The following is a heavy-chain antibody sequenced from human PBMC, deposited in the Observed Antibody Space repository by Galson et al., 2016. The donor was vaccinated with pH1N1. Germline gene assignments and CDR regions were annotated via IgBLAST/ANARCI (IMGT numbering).Heavy chain of an antibody. CDR3: ARSARGTSGFDY. D-gene: IGHD3-16*01. Sequence: SVKVSCKASGYTFTAHYVHWVRQAPGQGLEWMGWINPDSGATHYEQNFQGRVTLTRDTSITTVHMELSSLRPDDTALYSCARSARGTSGFDYWGQGTLVTVSS. J-gene: IGHJ4*02. V-gene: IGHV1-2*02. CDR2: INPDSGAT. CDR1: GYTFTAHY.